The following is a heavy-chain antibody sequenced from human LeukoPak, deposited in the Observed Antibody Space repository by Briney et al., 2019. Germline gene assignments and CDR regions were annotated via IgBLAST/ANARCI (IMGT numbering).Heavy chain of an antibody. Sequence: SETLSLTCTVSGGSIGIDDYYWTWIRQPPGKGLEWIGYIYHSGSTYYNPSLKSRVTISVDRSKNQFSLKLSSVTAADTAVYYCAREVGRFLEWSTWGQGTLVTVSS. J-gene: IGHJ5*02. D-gene: IGHD3-3*01. CDR2: IYHSGST. CDR1: GGSIGIDDYY. V-gene: IGHV4-30-2*01. CDR3: AREVGRFLEWST.